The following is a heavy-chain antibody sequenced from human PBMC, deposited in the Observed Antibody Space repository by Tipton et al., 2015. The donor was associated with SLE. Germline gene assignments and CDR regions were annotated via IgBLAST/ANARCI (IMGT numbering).Heavy chain of an antibody. CDR1: GYTFTSYY. V-gene: IGHV1-46*01. Sequence: QVQLVQSGAEVKKPGASVKVSCKASGYTFTSYYMHWVRQAPGQGLEWMGIINPSGGSTSYAQKFQGRVTMTRDTSISTAYMELSSLRSEDTAVYYCVTLDAFDIWGQGTMVTVSS. CDR3: VTLDAFDI. J-gene: IGHJ3*02. CDR2: INPSGGST.